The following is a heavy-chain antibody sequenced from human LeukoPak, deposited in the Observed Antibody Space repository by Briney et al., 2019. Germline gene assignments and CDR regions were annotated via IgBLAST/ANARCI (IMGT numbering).Heavy chain of an antibody. D-gene: IGHD3-3*01. CDR1: GLTFSSHW. Sequence: SGGSLRLSCAASGLTFSSHWMHWVRQAPGKGLVWVSRITNDGSSTTYADSVKGRFTISRDNAKNMLYLQVNSLRAEDTAVYYCARDIGYYDFWSGYSYYGMDVWGQGTTVTVSS. CDR3: ARDIGYYDFWSGYSYYGMDV. V-gene: IGHV3-74*01. CDR2: ITNDGSST. J-gene: IGHJ6*02.